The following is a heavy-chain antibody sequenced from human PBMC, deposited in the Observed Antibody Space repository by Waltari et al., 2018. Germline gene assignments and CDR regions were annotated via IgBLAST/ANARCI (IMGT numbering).Heavy chain of an antibody. J-gene: IGHJ5*02. D-gene: IGHD6-6*01. Sequence: QLQLQESGPGLVKPSETLSLTCTVSGGSISSSNYYWGWIRQPPGKGLEWIGNIYYSGSTYQNPSLKSRVTIFVDTSKNEFSLKLNSVTAADTAVYYCARRPSSYGGWFDPWGQGTLVTVSS. CDR3: ARRPSSYGGWFDP. V-gene: IGHV4-39*01. CDR1: GGSISSSNYY. CDR2: IYYSGST.